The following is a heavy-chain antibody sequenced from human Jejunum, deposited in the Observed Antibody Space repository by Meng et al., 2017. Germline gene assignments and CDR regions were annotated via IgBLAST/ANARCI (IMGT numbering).Heavy chain of an antibody. CDR2: ITVGNGNT. J-gene: IGHJ4*02. V-gene: IGHV1-3*01. D-gene: IGHD4-17*01. CDR3: AGDNGDSGIFDY. Sequence: QVQLMQSGAYVKKPGASVKVSCKASGYTLTNYAIHWVRQAPGQRLDWMGWITVGNGNTKYSQKFQGRVTITRGTSASTAYMELSSLTSEDTAVYYCAGDNGDSGIFDYWGQGTLVTVSS. CDR1: GYTLTNYA.